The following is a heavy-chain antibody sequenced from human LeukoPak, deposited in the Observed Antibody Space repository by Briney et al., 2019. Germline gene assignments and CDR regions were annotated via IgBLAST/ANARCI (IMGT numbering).Heavy chain of an antibody. D-gene: IGHD6-19*01. J-gene: IGHJ4*02. Sequence: SETLSLTCAVSGFSISSGYYWGWIRPPPGKGLEWIGIIYHSGRTYYSPSLKSRVTISVDTSKNQFSLHLSSMTAADTAVYYCAREGSSGWYNYWGQGTLVTVSS. V-gene: IGHV4-38-2*02. CDR3: AREGSSGWYNY. CDR1: GFSISSGYY. CDR2: IYHSGRT.